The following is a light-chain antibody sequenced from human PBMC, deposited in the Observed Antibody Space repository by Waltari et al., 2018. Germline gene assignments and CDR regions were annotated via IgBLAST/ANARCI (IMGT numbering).Light chain of an antibody. CDR1: QTISSW. CDR2: DAS. J-gene: IGKJ1*01. V-gene: IGKV1-5*01. CDR3: QQSYSSPRT. Sequence: DIQMTQSPSTLSASVGDRVTITCRASQTISSWLAWYQQKPGKAPHLLVYDASSLESGVPSRFSGSGSGTEFTLTISSLQPEDFATFYCQQSYSSPRTFGQGTKVEIK.